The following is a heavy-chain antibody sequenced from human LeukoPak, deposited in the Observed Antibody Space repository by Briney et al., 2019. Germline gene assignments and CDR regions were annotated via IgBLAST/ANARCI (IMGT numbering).Heavy chain of an antibody. CDR1: GGSISSYY. V-gene: IGHV4-59*01. Sequence: SETLSLTFTVSGGSISSYYWSWIRQPPGKGLEWSGYIYYSGSTNYNPSLKSRVTISVDTSKNQFSLKLSSVTAADTAVYYCARCRLLGYFDWPDAFDIWGQGTMVTVSS. J-gene: IGHJ3*02. CDR2: IYYSGST. D-gene: IGHD3-9*01. CDR3: ARCRLLGYFDWPDAFDI.